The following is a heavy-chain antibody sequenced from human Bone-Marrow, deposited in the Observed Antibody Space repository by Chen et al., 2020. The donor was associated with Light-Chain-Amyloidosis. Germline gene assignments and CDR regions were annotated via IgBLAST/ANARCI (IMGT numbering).Heavy chain of an antibody. CDR1: GYTFTDFH. CDR2: INPDTGGT. CDR3: AKDSEIRGLIYAMNA. J-gene: IGHJ6*02. Sequence: QVQMVQSGAEVTEPGASIKVSCKTSGYTFTDFHIHWVRQAPGQGLEWMAWINPDTGGTRYAQKFQGWITVTRETSTRTVYMELSRLRSGDTAVYYCAKDSEIRGLIYAMNAWGQGTTVNVSS. D-gene: IGHD3-10*01. V-gene: IGHV1-2*04.